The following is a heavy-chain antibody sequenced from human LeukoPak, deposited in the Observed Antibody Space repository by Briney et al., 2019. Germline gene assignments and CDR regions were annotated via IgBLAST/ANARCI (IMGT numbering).Heavy chain of an antibody. CDR1: GYSFTSYW. CDR2: IYPGDSDT. V-gene: IGHV5-51*01. J-gene: IGHJ4*02. CDR3: AINLHIAAAGIIYDY. D-gene: IGHD6-13*01. Sequence: GESLKISCKGSGYSFTSYWIGWVRQMPGKGLEWMGIIYPGDSDTRYSPSFQGQVTISADKSISTAYLQWSSLKASDTAMYYCAINLHIAAAGIIYDYWGQGTLVTVSS.